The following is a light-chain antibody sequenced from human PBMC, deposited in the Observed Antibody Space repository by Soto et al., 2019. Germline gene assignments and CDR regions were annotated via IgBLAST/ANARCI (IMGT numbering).Light chain of an antibody. Sequence: DIQMTQSPSPLSASVGDRVTITCRASQSISSYLNWYQQKPGKAPKLLIYAASSLQSGVPSRFSGSGSGTDFTLTISTLQPADFATYYCQQSLSNLITFGQGTRLEIK. CDR1: QSISSY. CDR2: AAS. J-gene: IGKJ5*01. CDR3: QQSLSNLIT. V-gene: IGKV1-39*01.